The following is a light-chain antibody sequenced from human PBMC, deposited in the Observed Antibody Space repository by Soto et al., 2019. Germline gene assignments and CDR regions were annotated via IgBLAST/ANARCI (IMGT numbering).Light chain of an antibody. CDR3: CAYVGARSYV. CDR1: NNL. CDR2: EGT. V-gene: IGLV2-23*01. Sequence: QSVLTQPASVSGSPGQSITISCTGTNNLVSWYQQHPGKAPKVVVYEGTKRPPGVSNRFSGSNSGGTASLTISGLQAKDEASYFCCAYVGARSYVFGPGTKVTVL. J-gene: IGLJ1*01.